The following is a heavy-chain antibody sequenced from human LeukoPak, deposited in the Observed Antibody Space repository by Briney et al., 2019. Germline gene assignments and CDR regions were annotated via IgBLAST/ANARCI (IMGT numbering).Heavy chain of an antibody. D-gene: IGHD6-13*01. V-gene: IGHV1-2*02. CDR3: ARVKSGSSWYVGFDP. J-gene: IGHJ5*02. CDR2: INPNSGGT. CDR1: GYTFTGYY. Sequence: ASVKVSCKASGYTFTGYYMHWVRQAPGQGLEWMGWINPNSGGTNYAQKFQGRVTMTRDTSISTAYMKLSRLRSDDTAVYYCARVKSGSSWYVGFDPWGQGTLVTVSS.